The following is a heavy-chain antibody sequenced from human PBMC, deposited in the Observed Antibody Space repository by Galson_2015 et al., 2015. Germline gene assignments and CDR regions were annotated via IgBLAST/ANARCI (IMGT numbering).Heavy chain of an antibody. CDR2: IWYDGSNK. Sequence: SLRLSCAASGFTFSSYGMHWVRQAPGKGLEWVADIWYDGSNKYYAEAVKGRFTISRDNSKNTLYLQMNSLRDEDTAVYYCARDIVVVVAATRTNWFDPWGQGTLVTVSS. V-gene: IGHV3-33*01. CDR1: GFTFSSYG. J-gene: IGHJ5*02. D-gene: IGHD2-15*01. CDR3: ARDIVVVVAATRTNWFDP.